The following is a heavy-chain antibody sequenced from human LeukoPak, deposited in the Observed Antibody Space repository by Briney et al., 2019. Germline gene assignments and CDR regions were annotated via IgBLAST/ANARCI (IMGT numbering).Heavy chain of an antibody. J-gene: IGHJ3*02. CDR3: AGVRVVAATGLRRFRAFDI. V-gene: IGHV1-8*01. CDR2: MNPNSGNT. Sequence: ASVKVSCKASGYTFTSYDINWVRQATGQGLEWMGWMNPNSGNTGYAQKFQGRVTMTRNTSISTAYMELSSLRSEDTAVYYCAGVRVVAATGLRRFRAFDIWGQGTMVTVSS. CDR1: GYTFTSYD. D-gene: IGHD2-15*01.